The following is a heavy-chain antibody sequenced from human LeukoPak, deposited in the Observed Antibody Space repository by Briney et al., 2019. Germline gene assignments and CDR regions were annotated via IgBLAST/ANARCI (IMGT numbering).Heavy chain of an antibody. J-gene: IGHJ4*02. D-gene: IGHD1-26*01. Sequence: ASVKVSCKASGGTFSSYAISWVRQAPGQGLEWMGGIIPIFGTANYAQKFQGRVTITADESTSTAYMELSSLRSEDTAVYYCARGWAGRPGYFDYWGQGTLVTVSS. CDR3: ARGWAGRPGYFDY. CDR1: GGTFSSYA. V-gene: IGHV1-69*13. CDR2: IIPIFGTA.